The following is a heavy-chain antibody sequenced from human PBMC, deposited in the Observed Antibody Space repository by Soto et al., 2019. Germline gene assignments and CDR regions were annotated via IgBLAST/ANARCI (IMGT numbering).Heavy chain of an antibody. D-gene: IGHD6-13*01. J-gene: IGHJ5*02. Sequence: SSETLSLTCTVSGGSISSGGYYWSWIRQHPGKGLEWIGYIYYSGSTYYNPSLKSRVTISVDTSKNQFSLKLSSVTAADTAVYYCARVFSDSSSCFDPWGQGTLVTVSS. V-gene: IGHV4-31*03. CDR3: ARVFSDSSSCFDP. CDR1: GGSISSGGYY. CDR2: IYYSGST.